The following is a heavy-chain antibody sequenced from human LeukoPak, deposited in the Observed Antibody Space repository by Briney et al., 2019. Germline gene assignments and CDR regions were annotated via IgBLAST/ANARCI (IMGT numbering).Heavy chain of an antibody. CDR2: ISGSGGNT. D-gene: IGHD2-15*01. CDR3: AKQNCSGGSCYKWFFDL. V-gene: IGHV3-23*01. J-gene: IGHJ2*01. CDR1: GFTSSNYA. Sequence: GGSLRLSCVASGFTSSNYAMSWVRQAPGKGLEWVSGISGSGGNTYYADSVKGRFTISRDNSKNTLYLQMNSLRAEDTAVYYCAKQNCSGGSCYKWFFDLWGRGTLVTVSS.